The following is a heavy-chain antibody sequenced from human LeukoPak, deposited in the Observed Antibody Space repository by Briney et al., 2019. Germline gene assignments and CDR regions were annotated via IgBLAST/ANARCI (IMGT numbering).Heavy chain of an antibody. CDR3: ARDLQGNVAVPAAILGD. CDR2: VNTDESRT. CDR1: GFTFSNYW. Sequence: QSGGSLRLSCVASGFTFSNYWMHWVRQAPGKGLVWVSRVNTDESRTNYADSVKGRFTISRDNAKNTVYLQMNSLRAEDTAVYYCARDLQGNVAVPAAILGDWGQGGLVTVSS. D-gene: IGHD2-2*01. J-gene: IGHJ4*02. V-gene: IGHV3-74*01.